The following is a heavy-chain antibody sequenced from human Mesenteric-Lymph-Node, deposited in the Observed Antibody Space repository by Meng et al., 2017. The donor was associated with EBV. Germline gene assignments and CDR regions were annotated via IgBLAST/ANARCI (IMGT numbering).Heavy chain of an antibody. CDR3: ARIESIWGTYRKYYFDY. V-gene: IGHV4-34*01. J-gene: IGHJ4*02. CDR1: GGSFSGYY. Sequence: QGQRNQWCAGQLPPSETRSPPCAVYGGSFSGYYWSWIRQAQGQGLEWIGESTHNGIVNYNPSLKSRVAISVDTFKNQFSLRLTFVTAADTAIYYCARIESIWGTYRKYYFDYWGQGTLVTVSS. D-gene: IGHD3-16*02. CDR2: STHNGIV.